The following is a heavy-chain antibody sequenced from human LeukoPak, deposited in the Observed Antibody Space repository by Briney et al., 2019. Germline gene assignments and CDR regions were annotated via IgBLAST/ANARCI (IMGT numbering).Heavy chain of an antibody. CDR3: AKDAQRGFDYSNSLDK. CDR1: GFTFSHYG. Sequence: PGRSLRLSCATSGFTFSHYGMHWVRQAPGKGLEWVAVIWSDGTNRYYGDPVKGRFTISRDSFQRTVYLQMNSLGAEDTAVYYCAKDAQRGFDYSNSLDKWGQGTLVTVSS. D-gene: IGHD4-11*01. CDR2: IWSDGTNR. J-gene: IGHJ4*02. V-gene: IGHV3-33*06.